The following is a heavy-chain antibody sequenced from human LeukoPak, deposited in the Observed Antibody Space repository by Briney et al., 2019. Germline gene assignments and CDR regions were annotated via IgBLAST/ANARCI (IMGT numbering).Heavy chain of an antibody. CDR3: ARAPNYYYMDV. Sequence: ASVKVSCRAFGYTFTSNYMHWVRQAPGQGLEWMGWINPDSGGTNYAQNFQGRVTMTTDTSISTAYMELSRLRSDDTAVYYCARAPNYYYMDVWGKGTTVTVSS. CDR2: INPDSGGT. J-gene: IGHJ6*03. V-gene: IGHV1-2*02. CDR1: GYTFTSNY.